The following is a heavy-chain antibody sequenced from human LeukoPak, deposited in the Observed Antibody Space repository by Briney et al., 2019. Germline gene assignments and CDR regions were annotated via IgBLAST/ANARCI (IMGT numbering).Heavy chain of an antibody. CDR2: ITDSGDST. D-gene: IGHD2-2*01. Sequence: GGSLRLSCAASGFTFSSYGMSWVRQAPGKGLEWVSTITDSGDSTYYADSVKGRFTISRDNSKKTLYLQMNSLRAEDTAVYYCAKPPPPMPWGQGTLVTVSS. V-gene: IGHV3-23*01. CDR1: GFTFSSYG. CDR3: AKPPPPMP. J-gene: IGHJ4*02.